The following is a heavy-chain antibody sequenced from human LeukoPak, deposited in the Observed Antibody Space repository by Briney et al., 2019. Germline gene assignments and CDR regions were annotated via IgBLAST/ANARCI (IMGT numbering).Heavy chain of an antibody. D-gene: IGHD6-19*01. CDR1: GGTFSSYA. CDR2: IIPIFGTA. CDR3: ARVRDSSGWYPFDY. Sequence: GASVKVSCKASGGTFSSYAISWVRQAPGQGLEWMGGIIPIFGTANYAQKFQGRVTITADKSTSTAYMELSSLRSEDTAVYYCARVRDSSGWYPFDYWGQGTLVTVSS. J-gene: IGHJ4*02. V-gene: IGHV1-69*06.